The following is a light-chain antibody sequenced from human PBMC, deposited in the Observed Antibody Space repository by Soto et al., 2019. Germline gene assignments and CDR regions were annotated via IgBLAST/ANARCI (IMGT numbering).Light chain of an antibody. Sequence: DIQMTQSPSTLSASVGDRVTITCRASQSISSWWAWYQQKPGKAPKLLIYDASSLESGVPSRFSGSGSGTEFTLTISSLRPEDFATYYCQQFNSYPLLTFGGGTKVDIK. CDR2: DAS. J-gene: IGKJ4*01. V-gene: IGKV1-5*01. CDR1: QSISSW. CDR3: QQFNSYPLLT.